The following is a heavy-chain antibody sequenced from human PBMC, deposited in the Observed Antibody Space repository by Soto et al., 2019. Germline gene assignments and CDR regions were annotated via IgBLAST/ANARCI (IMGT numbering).Heavy chain of an antibody. V-gene: IGHV3-48*02. J-gene: IGHJ4*02. Sequence: GGSLRLSCAASGFTFSGYSVNWVRQAPGKGLEWVSYISSGSKTIYYAESVKGRFTVSRDNARNSQYLQMNSLRDEDTAVYYCAREDILGVRSFDYWGQGTPVTVSS. CDR1: GFTFSGYS. CDR3: AREDILGVRSFDY. D-gene: IGHD3-9*01. CDR2: ISSGSKTI.